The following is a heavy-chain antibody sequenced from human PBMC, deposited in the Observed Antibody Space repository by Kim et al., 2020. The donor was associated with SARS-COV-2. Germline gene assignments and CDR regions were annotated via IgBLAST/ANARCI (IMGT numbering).Heavy chain of an antibody. D-gene: IGHD3-22*01. Sequence: GGSLRLSCAASGFTFSNAWMSWVRQAPGKGLEWVGRIKSKTDGGTTDYAAPVKGRFTISRDDSKNTLYLQMNSLKTEDTAVYYCTTLASGLKEYFQHWGQGTLVTVSS. CDR2: IKSKTDGGTT. J-gene: IGHJ1*01. CDR1: GFTFSNAW. V-gene: IGHV3-15*01. CDR3: TTLASGLKEYFQH.